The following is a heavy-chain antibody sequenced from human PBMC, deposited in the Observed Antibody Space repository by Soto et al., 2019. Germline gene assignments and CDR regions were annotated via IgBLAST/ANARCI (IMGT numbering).Heavy chain of an antibody. J-gene: IGHJ4*02. CDR3: AREGFVGATKKGFDY. D-gene: IGHD1-26*01. CDR2: IWYDGSNK. Sequence: ESGGGVVQPGRSLRLSCAASGFTFSSYGMHWVRQAPGKGLEWVAVIWYDGSNKYYADSVKGRFTISRDNSKNTLYLQMNSLRAEDTAVYYCAREGFVGATKKGFDYWGQGTLVTVSS. V-gene: IGHV3-33*01. CDR1: GFTFSSYG.